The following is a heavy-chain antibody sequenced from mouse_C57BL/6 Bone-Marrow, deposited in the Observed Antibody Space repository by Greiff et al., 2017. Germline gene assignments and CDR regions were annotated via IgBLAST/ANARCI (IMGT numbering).Heavy chain of an antibody. CDR3: ARGTGNAMDY. D-gene: IGHD4-1*01. CDR1: GYTFTNYW. V-gene: IGHV1-63*01. Sequence: VQLQQSGAELVRPGTSVKMSCKASGYTFTNYWIGWAKQRPGHGLEWIGDIYPGGGYTNYNEKFKGKATLTADKSSSTAYMQFSSLRSEDSAIYYCARGTGNAMDYWGQGTSVTVSS. J-gene: IGHJ4*01. CDR2: IYPGGGYT.